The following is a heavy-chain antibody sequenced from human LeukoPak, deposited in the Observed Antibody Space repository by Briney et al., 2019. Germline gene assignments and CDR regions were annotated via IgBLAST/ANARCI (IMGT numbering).Heavy chain of an antibody. CDR2: IYYSGST. D-gene: IGHD6-25*01. V-gene: IGHV4-59*01. Sequence: PSETLSLTCAVYGGSFSSYYWSWIRQPPGKGLEWIGYIYYSGSTNYNPSLKSRVTISADTSKNQFSLKLSSVTAADTAVYYCARVSRTATFDYWGQGTLVTVSS. CDR3: ARVSRTATFDY. CDR1: GGSFSSYY. J-gene: IGHJ4*02.